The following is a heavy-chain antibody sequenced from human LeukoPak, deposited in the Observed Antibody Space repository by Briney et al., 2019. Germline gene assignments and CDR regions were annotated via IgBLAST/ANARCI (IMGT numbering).Heavy chain of an antibody. J-gene: IGHJ4*02. Sequence: SETLSLTCTVSGASISSYFWSWIRQPPGKGLEWIGYIYYSWSTNYNPSLKSRVTISVDTSKNQFSLKLSSVTAADTAAYYCARGVLGHYDSSGYFPLDYWGQGTLVTVSS. CDR1: GASISSYF. V-gene: IGHV4-59*01. CDR3: ARGVLGHYDSSGYFPLDY. CDR2: IYYSWST. D-gene: IGHD3-22*01.